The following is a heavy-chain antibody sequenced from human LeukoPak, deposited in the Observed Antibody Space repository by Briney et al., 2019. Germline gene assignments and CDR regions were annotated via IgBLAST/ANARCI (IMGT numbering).Heavy chain of an antibody. J-gene: IGHJ4*02. V-gene: IGHV4-30-2*01. Sequence: SETLSLTCAVSGGSISSGGYSWSWIRQPPGRGLEWIGYIYHSGSTYYNPSLESRVSISVDTSKNQFSLRLNSVTAADTAMYYCARLGGGGDFDYWGQGTLVTVSS. D-gene: IGHD1-26*01. CDR1: GGSISSGGYS. CDR2: IYHSGST. CDR3: ARLGGGGDFDY.